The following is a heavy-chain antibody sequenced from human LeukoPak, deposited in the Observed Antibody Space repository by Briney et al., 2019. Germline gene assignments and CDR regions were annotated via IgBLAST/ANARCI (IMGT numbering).Heavy chain of an antibody. CDR1: GLTHSRHF. CDR2: IRQGGSAE. V-gene: IGHV3-7*01. CDR3: ATGSGYSYGFHPW. D-gene: IGHD5-18*01. Sequence: GGSLTHSRAASGLTHSRHFMTCVRHPPVRAREWVANIRQGGSAEFYAASVKGRFTISRANAKNSLYLQMNGLRAEATAVYYCATGSGYSYGFHPWWGQGTLVTVSS. J-gene: IGHJ4*02.